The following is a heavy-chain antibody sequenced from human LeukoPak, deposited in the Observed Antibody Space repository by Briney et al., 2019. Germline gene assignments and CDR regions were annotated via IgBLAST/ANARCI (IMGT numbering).Heavy chain of an antibody. V-gene: IGHV1-2*02. CDR1: GYTFTGYY. D-gene: IGHD5-18*01. J-gene: IGHJ4*02. Sequence: ASVKVSCKASGYTFTGYYMHWVRQAPGQGLEWMGWINPNSGGTNYAQKFQGRVTMTRDTSISTAYMELSRLRSDDTAVYYCARDRGGGYSYGYPFDYWGQGTLVTVSS. CDR2: INPNSGGT. CDR3: ARDRGGGYSYGYPFDY.